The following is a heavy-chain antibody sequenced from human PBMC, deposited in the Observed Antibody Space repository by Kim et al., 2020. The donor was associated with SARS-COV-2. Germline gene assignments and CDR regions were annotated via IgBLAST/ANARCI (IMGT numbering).Heavy chain of an antibody. CDR2: IYYSGST. D-gene: IGHD3-10*01. CDR3: ALVSYGSGRPQDYYYYGMDV. V-gene: IGHV4-31*03. CDR1: GGSISSGGYY. Sequence: SETLSLTCTVSGGSISSGGYYWSWIRQHPGKGLEWIGYIYYSGSTYYNPSLKSRVTISVDTSKNQFSLKLSSVTAADTAVYYCALVSYGSGRPQDYYYYGMDVWGQGTTVTVSS. J-gene: IGHJ6*02.